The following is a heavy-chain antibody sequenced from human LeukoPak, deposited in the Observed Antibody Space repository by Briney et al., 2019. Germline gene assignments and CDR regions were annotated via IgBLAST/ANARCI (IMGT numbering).Heavy chain of an antibody. CDR1: GGSISSSSYY. V-gene: IGHV4-39*01. J-gene: IGHJ6*03. Sequence: PSETLSLTCTVSGGSISSSSYYWGWIRQPPGKGLEWIGSIYYSGSTYYNPSLKSRVTISVDTSKNQFSLKLSSVTAADTAVYYCARGGFFTRNYYMDVWGKGTTVTISS. D-gene: IGHD1-1*01. CDR3: ARGGFFTRNYYMDV. CDR2: IYYSGST.